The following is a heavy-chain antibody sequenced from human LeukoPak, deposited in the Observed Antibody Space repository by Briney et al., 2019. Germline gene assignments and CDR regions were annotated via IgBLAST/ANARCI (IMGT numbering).Heavy chain of an antibody. CDR3: ARDVDRFDY. CDR1: SFSISSGHY. V-gene: IGHV4-38-2*02. Sequence: SDTLSLTCSVSSFSISSGHYWGWIRQPPGKGLEWIGSIYHSGPTYYNPSLKSRVTISVDTSKNHFSLTLTSVTAADTAVYYCARDVDRFDYWGQGTLVTVSS. CDR2: IYHSGPT. J-gene: IGHJ4*02. D-gene: IGHD2-21*01.